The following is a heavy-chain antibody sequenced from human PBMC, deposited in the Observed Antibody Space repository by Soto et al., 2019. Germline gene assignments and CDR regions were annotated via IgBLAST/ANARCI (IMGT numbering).Heavy chain of an antibody. CDR2: ISSSSSYI. Sequence: GGSLRLSCAASGFTFSSYSMNWVRQAPGKGLEWVSSISSSSSYIYYADSVKGRFTISRDNAKNSLYLQMNSLRAEDTAVYYCAVCQLDYYYYMDVWGKGTTVTVSS. CDR3: AVCQLDYYYYMDV. D-gene: IGHD6-6*01. CDR1: GFTFSSYS. J-gene: IGHJ6*03. V-gene: IGHV3-21*01.